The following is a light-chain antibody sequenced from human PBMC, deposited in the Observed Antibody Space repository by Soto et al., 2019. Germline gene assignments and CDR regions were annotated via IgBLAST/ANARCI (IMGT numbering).Light chain of an antibody. CDR3: QHYGRSPPSWT. CDR2: DAS. V-gene: IGKV3-20*01. J-gene: IGKJ1*01. Sequence: EIVLTQSPGTLSLSPGERATLSCRASQSVSSNYLAWYQQKPGQPPRLLISDASSRATGIPDRFSGSGSGTDFTLTISGLEPEDFAVYHCQHYGRSPPSWTFGQGTKVEIK. CDR1: QSVSSNY.